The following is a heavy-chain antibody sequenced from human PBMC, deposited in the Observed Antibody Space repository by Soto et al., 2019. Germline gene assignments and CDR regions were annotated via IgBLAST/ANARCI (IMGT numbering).Heavy chain of an antibody. CDR2: ISGSGGST. CDR1: GFTFSSYA. J-gene: IGHJ4*02. Sequence: GGSLRLSCAASGFTFSSYAMIWVRQAPGKGLEWVSAISGSGGSTYYADSVKGRFTISRDNSKNTLYLQMNSLRAEDTAVYYCAKDRVVRVYYFDYWVQGTLVTVSS. V-gene: IGHV3-23*01. CDR3: AKDRVVRVYYFDY. D-gene: IGHD3-10*01.